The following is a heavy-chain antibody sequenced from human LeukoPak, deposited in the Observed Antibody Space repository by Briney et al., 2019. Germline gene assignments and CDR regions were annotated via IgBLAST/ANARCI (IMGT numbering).Heavy chain of an antibody. CDR3: ARGSVEMAPFDY. J-gene: IGHJ4*02. Sequence: SGTLSLTCTVPGGSISSYYGGWIRQPPGKGLEGIGIIYYTGSTYYDPPLKSRATISVATSKNQFSLKLSSVTAADTAVYYCARGSVEMAPFDYWGEGTLVTVSS. D-gene: IGHD5-24*01. V-gene: IGHV4-59*01. CDR1: GGSISSYY. CDR2: IYYTGST.